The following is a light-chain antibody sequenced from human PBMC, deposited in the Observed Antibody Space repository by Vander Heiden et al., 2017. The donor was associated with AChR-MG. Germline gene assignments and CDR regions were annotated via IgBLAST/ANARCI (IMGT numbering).Light chain of an antibody. V-gene: IGLV2-11*01. CDR2: DVN. J-gene: IGLJ3*02. CDR1: SRDVGGYNY. CDR3: CSYAGRYSWV. Sequence: QSALTQPRSVSGSPGQSVTISCTGTSRDVGGYNYVSWYQQHPGKAPKVLIYDVNVRPSGVPDRFSASKSGNTASLTISGLQTEDEADYYCCSYAGRYSWVFGGGTKLTVL.